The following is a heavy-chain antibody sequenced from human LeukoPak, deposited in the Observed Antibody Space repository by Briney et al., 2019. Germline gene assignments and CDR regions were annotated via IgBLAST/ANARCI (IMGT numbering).Heavy chain of an antibody. V-gene: IGHV4-59*01. CDR2: IYYSGST. J-gene: IGHJ4*02. D-gene: IGHD6-19*01. Sequence: SETLSLTCTVSGGSISSYYWSWIRQPPGKGLEWIGYIYYSGSTNYNPSLKSRVTISVDTSKNQFSLKLSSVTAADTAVYYCARTRRQWLVFDYWGQETLVTVSS. CDR3: ARTRRQWLVFDY. CDR1: GGSISSYY.